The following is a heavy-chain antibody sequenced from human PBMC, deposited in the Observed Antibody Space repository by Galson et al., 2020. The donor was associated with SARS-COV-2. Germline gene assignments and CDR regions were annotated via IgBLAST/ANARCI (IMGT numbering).Heavy chain of an antibody. V-gene: IGHV2-5*02. D-gene: IGHD2-15*01. CDR2: IYWDDDK. J-gene: IGHJ5*02. Sequence: SGPTLVKPTQTLTLTCTFSGLSLSTSGVGVGWFRQPPGEALEWLALIYWDDDKRYSPSLKSRLIITKDTSKNQAVLTVTNMDPVDTATYYCAHRLTVVGNNGFDPWGQGTLVTVSS. CDR3: AHRLTVVGNNGFDP. CDR1: GLSLSTSGVG.